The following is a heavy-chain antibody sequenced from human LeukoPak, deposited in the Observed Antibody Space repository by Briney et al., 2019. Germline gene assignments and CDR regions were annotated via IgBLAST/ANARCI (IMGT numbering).Heavy chain of an antibody. CDR3: ARDWGRKGYYGSGSYYPLGY. Sequence: SETLSLTCTVSGGSISSYYWSWIRQPPGKGLEWIGYIYYSGSTNYNPSLKSRVTISVDTSKNQFSLKLSSVTSADTAVYYCARDWGRKGYYGSGSYYPLGYWGQGTLVTVSS. CDR1: GGSISSYY. D-gene: IGHD3-10*01. J-gene: IGHJ4*02. V-gene: IGHV4-59*01. CDR2: IYYSGST.